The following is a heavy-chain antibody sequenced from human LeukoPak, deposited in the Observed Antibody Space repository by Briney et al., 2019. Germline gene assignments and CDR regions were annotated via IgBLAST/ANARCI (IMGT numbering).Heavy chain of an antibody. CDR3: AELGITMIGGV. V-gene: IGHV3-48*04. CDR1: GFTFSSYS. CDR2: ISSSSSTI. J-gene: IGHJ6*04. Sequence: PGGSLRLSCAASGFTFSSYSMNWVRQGPGKGLEGVSYISSSSSTIYYADSVKGRFTISRDNAKNSLYLQMNSLRAEDTAVYYCAELGITMIGGVWGKGTTVTISS. D-gene: IGHD3-10*02.